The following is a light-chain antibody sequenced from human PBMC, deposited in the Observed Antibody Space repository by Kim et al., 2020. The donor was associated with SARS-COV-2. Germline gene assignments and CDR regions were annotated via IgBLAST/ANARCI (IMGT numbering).Light chain of an antibody. V-gene: IGLV3-1*01. CDR2: QDN. Sequence: VSPGQAATIACSGDSLGNKDACWYQQQPGQSPVLVISQDNKRPSGIPERFSGSNSGNTATLTNSGNQAMDEADYYCQAWDSSAYVIFGGGTQLTVL. J-gene: IGLJ2*01. CDR3: QAWDSSAYVI. CDR1: SLGNKD.